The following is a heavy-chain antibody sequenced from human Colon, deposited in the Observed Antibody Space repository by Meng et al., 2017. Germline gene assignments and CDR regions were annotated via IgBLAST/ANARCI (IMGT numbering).Heavy chain of an antibody. CDR3: ARSDLPGWGHLVDS. CDR2: INPNDDTK. J-gene: IGHJ4*02. D-gene: IGHD6-19*01. V-gene: IGHV1-46*01. CDR1: GYTFTDYY. Sequence: LVQSGAELTEPGASVKLSCRASGYTFTDYYMHWVRQAPGQGLEWMGIINPNDDTKYYVQKFQGRITMTRDTSTSTFYMDLSRMRSEDTAVYYCARSDLPGWGHLVDSWGQGTLVTVSS.